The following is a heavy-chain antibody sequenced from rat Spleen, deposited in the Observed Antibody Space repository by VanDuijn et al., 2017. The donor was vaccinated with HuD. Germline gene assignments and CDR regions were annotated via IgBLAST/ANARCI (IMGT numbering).Heavy chain of an antibody. CDR2: ISYDGSST. CDR3: ATDDSRISRFAY. CDR1: GFTFSDYY. Sequence: EVKLVESGGGLVQPGRSLKLSCAASGFTFSDYYMAWVRQAPTKGLEWVATISYDGSSTYYRDSVKGRFTISRDNARSTLYLQMDSLRSEDTATYYCATDDSRISRFAYWGQGTLVTVSS. J-gene: IGHJ3*01. D-gene: IGHD2-7*01. V-gene: IGHV5-20*01.